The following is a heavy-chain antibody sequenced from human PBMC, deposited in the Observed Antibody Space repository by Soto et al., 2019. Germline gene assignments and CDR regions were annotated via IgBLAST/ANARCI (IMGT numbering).Heavy chain of an antibody. V-gene: IGHV3-15*01. D-gene: IGHD4-4*01. J-gene: IGHJ6*02. CDR1: GFTFSKAW. CDR3: ATDTTTISDLYYGMDV. CDR2: IKSKSDGGTT. Sequence: PGGSLRLSCAASGFTFSKAWMSWVRQAPGKGLEWVGRIKSKSDGGTTDYAAPVKGRFTISRDDSKNTLYLQMNSLKIEDTDVYYCATDTTTISDLYYGMDVWGQGTTVTVSS.